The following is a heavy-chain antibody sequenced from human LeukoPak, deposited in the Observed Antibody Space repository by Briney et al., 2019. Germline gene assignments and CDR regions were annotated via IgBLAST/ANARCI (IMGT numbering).Heavy chain of an antibody. CDR2: IIPIFGTA. D-gene: IGHD3-22*01. CDR1: GGTFSSYA. Sequence: SVKVSCKASGGTFSSYAISWVRQAPGQGLEWMGGIIPIFGTANYAQKFQGRVTITADKSTSTAYMELSSLRSEDTAVYYCARVSPGTMIVVVGAFDIWGQGTMVTVSS. J-gene: IGHJ3*02. CDR3: ARVSPGTMIVVVGAFDI. V-gene: IGHV1-69*06.